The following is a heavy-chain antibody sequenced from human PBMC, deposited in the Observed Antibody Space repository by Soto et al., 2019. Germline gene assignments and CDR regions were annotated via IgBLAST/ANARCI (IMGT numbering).Heavy chain of an antibody. CDR3: ATDHYGWAIYGMDV. Sequence: EVQLVESGGGLVQPGRSLRLSCAASGFSFEDYAMHWVRQAPPKGLGWVSGIAWNSDIIGYAESVQGRFTISRDNGKKSLYLQMNRLRPEDTALYYCATDHYGWAIYGMDVWGQGTTVTVSS. D-gene: IGHD3-10*01. CDR2: IAWNSDII. CDR1: GFSFEDYA. J-gene: IGHJ6*02. V-gene: IGHV3-9*01.